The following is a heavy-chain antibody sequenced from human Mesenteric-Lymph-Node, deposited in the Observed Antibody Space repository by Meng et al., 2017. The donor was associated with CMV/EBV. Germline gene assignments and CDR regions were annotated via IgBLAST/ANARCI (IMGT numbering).Heavy chain of an antibody. J-gene: IGHJ4*02. CDR1: GGSFSAYY. CDR2: INHSGST. CDR3: ARDRGYSYATVYYFDY. D-gene: IGHD5-18*01. V-gene: IGHV4-34*01. Sequence: YGGSFSAYYWSWIRQPPGKGLEFIGEINHSGSTNYTPSLKSRVTMSVDTSKKQFSLKLSSVTAADTAVYYCARDRGYSYATVYYFDYWGQGTLVTVSS.